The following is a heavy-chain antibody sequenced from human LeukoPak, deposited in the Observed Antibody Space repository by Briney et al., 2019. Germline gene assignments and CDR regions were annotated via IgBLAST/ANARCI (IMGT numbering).Heavy chain of an antibody. CDR3: ARPITGTRNGLDV. D-gene: IGHD1-7*01. CDR1: GFTFSSYW. Sequence: GGSLRLSCAASGFTFSSYWMHWVRQTPGKGLEWVSRINTDGSSTNYADSVKGRFTISRDNAKNTLYLQMNSLRDEDTAVYYCARPITGTRNGLDVWGQGTTVTVSS. CDR2: INTDGSST. J-gene: IGHJ6*02. V-gene: IGHV3-74*01.